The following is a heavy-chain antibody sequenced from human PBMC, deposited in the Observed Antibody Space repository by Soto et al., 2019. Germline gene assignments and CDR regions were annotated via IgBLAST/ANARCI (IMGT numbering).Heavy chain of an antibody. Sequence: QVQLVQSGAVVKKPGASVKVSCEASGYNFNTYAVHWLRQAPGQRLEWMGWFTVGNGKTKYSKQFQGRVPPTWDTSASTAYLDLSRLRSEDTAAYYCARALTTAFYFYGVDVWGQGTRVTVSS. CDR2: FTVGNGKT. V-gene: IGHV1-3*01. CDR1: GYNFNTYA. J-gene: IGHJ6*01. D-gene: IGHD4-4*01. CDR3: ARALTTAFYFYGVDV.